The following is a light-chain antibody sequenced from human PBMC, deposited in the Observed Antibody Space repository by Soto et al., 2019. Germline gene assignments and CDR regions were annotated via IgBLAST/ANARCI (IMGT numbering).Light chain of an antibody. CDR2: AAS. CDR1: QGIKEY. CDR3: QKYDSAPWA. Sequence: QMTQSPSSLSASLGDRVTIACRASQGIKEYVAWYQQKPGRGPKLLIYAASTLQSGVPSRFSGSGSGTDFTLTISSLQPEDVATYYFQKYDSAPWAFGQGTKVEIK. J-gene: IGKJ1*01. V-gene: IGKV1-27*01.